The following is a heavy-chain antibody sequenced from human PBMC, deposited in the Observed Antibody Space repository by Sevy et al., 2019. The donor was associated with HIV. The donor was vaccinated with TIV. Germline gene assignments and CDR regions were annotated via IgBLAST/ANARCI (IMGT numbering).Heavy chain of an antibody. D-gene: IGHD6-6*01. CDR3: ARDPPENIAARRGYYYGMDV. Sequence: GGSLRLSCAASGFTFSTYAMHWVRQAPGKGLEWVAVIPYDGSNTYYADSVKGRFTISRDNSKKTLYLQMNSLRAEDTAVYYCARDPPENIAARRGYYYGMDVWGQGTTVTVSS. J-gene: IGHJ6*02. CDR1: GFTFSTYA. CDR2: IPYDGSNT. V-gene: IGHV3-30*04.